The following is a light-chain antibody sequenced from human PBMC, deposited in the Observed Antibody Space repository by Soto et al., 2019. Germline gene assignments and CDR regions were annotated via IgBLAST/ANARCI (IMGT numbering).Light chain of an antibody. CDR3: QQYKIWPLT. V-gene: IGKV3-15*01. Sequence: EVVMTQSPATLSVSPGDGATLSCRASQSVHNNLAWYQQKPGQAPRLLIFDTSTRATDIPVRFTGGGSGTEFTLTISSLQSEDHAVYYCQQYKIWPLTFGGGTKVEIK. CDR1: QSVHNN. J-gene: IGKJ4*01. CDR2: DTS.